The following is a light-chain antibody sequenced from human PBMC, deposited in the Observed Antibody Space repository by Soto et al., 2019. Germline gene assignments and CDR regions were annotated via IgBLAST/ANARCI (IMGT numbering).Light chain of an antibody. CDR2: GNS. V-gene: IGLV1-40*01. Sequence: QSVRTQPPSVSGAPGQRVTISCTGSSSNIGAGYDVHWYQQLPGTAPKLLIYGNSNRPSGVPDRFSGSKSGTSASLAITGLQAEDEADYYCQSYDSSLSGSVFGGVTKLTVL. CDR1: SSNIGAGYD. J-gene: IGLJ2*01. CDR3: QSYDSSLSGSV.